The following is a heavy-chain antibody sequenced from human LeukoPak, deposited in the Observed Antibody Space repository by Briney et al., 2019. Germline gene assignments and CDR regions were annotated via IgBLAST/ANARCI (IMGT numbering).Heavy chain of an antibody. V-gene: IGHV3-23*01. Sequence: GGSLRLSCAASGFTFSSYGMSWVRQAPGKGLEWVSAISGSGGSTYYADSVKGRFTISRDNSKNTLYLQMNSLRAEDTAVYYCAKARPLGYSSSLIGYFDYWGQGTLVTVSS. CDR1: GFTFSSYG. CDR2: ISGSGGST. D-gene: IGHD6-13*01. CDR3: AKARPLGYSSSLIGYFDY. J-gene: IGHJ4*02.